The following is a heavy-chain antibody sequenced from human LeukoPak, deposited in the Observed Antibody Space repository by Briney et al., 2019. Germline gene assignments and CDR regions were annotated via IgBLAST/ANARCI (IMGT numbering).Heavy chain of an antibody. Sequence: GESLKISCKGSGXTFTNYFIGWVRQMPGKGLECLGIIYPDDSDTRYRPSFQGHVTISVDKSISTAYLQWSSLKASDTALYYCARHRWDGMDVWGQGTTVTVSS. CDR2: IYPDDSDT. CDR1: GXTFTNYF. V-gene: IGHV5-51*01. J-gene: IGHJ6*02. D-gene: IGHD4-23*01. CDR3: ARHRWDGMDV.